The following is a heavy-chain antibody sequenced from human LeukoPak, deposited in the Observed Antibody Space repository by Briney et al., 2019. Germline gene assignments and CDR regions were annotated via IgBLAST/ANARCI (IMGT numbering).Heavy chain of an antibody. J-gene: IGHJ4*02. D-gene: IGHD3-16*02. CDR2: IYTTGRT. CDR1: GGSISSYW. Sequence: SETLSLTCSVSGGSISSYWWSWIRQPAGKGLEFIGRIYTTGRTNYNPSLKSRVSMSVDTSKNKFSLELRSVTAADTAVYFCARAGYTISSCRFDYWGQGALVTVSS. V-gene: IGHV4-4*07. CDR3: ARAGYTISSCRFDY.